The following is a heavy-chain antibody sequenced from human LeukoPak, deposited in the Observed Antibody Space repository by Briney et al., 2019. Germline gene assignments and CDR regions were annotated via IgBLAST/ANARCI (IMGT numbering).Heavy chain of an antibody. D-gene: IGHD4/OR15-4a*01. Sequence: GGSLRLSCAASGFTFTTFTMHWVRQPPGKGLEWVAVISYDGTDKYYADSVKGRFTISRDNSKSTLYLQMNSLRAEDTAIYYCAKERDYGPADYWGQGTLVTVSS. CDR3: AKERDYGPADY. CDR2: ISYDGTDK. V-gene: IGHV3-30*04. CDR1: GFTFTTFT. J-gene: IGHJ4*02.